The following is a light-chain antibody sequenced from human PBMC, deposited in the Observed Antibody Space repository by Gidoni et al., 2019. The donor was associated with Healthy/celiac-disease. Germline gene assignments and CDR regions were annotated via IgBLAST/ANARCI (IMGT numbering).Light chain of an antibody. CDR1: SSNIWAGYD. Sequence: QSVMTQPTSVYGSPGQRVTISCTGSSSNIWAGYDVHWYQQLPGTAPKLLIYGNSNRHSGVPDRFSGSKSGTSASLAITGLHAEAEADYYCQSSDSSLSVSLVFGCGTKLTVL. CDR3: QSSDSSLSVSLV. J-gene: IGLJ2*01. V-gene: IGLV1-40*01. CDR2: GNS.